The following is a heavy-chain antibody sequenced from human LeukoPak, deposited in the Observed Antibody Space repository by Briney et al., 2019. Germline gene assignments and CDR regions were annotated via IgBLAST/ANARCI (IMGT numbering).Heavy chain of an antibody. Sequence: ASVKVSCKASGGTFISYAISWVRQAPGQGLEWMGGIIPIFGTANYAQTFQGRVTITADESTSTAYMELSSLRSEDTAVYYCASGVGYGSGSDYYYYYGMDVWGKGTTVTVSS. CDR1: GGTFISYA. J-gene: IGHJ6*04. D-gene: IGHD3-10*01. CDR3: ASGVGYGSGSDYYYYYGMDV. V-gene: IGHV1-69*13. CDR2: IIPIFGTA.